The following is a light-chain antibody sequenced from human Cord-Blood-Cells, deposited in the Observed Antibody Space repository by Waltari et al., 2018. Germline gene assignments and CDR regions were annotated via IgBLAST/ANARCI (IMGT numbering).Light chain of an antibody. CDR1: QSISSY. J-gene: IGKJ1*01. CDR3: QQSYSTPQ. V-gene: IGKV1-39*01. CDR2: AAS. Sequence: DIHMTQSPSSLSASVGDRVTINCRASQSISSYLNWYQQKPGKAPKLLIYAASSLQSWVPSRFSGSGSGTDFTLTISSLQPEDFATYYCQQSYSTPQFGQGTKVEIK.